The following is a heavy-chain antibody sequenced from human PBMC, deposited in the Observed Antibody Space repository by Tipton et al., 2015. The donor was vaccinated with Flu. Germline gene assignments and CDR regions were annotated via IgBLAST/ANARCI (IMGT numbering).Heavy chain of an antibody. D-gene: IGHD5-24*01. CDR2: IYRSGST. CDR3: ARGDGYNFDY. CDR1: GGSISSGGYY. V-gene: IGHV4-31*03. J-gene: IGHJ4*02. Sequence: TLSLTCTVSGGSISSGGYYWSWIRQHPGKGLEWIGNIYRSGSTFYNPSLKSRVTISVDTSKNQFSLKLSSVTAADTAVYYCARGDGYNFDYWGQGTLVTVSS.